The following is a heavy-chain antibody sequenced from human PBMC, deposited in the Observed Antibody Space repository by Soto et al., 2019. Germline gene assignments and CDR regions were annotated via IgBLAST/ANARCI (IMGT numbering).Heavy chain of an antibody. V-gene: IGHV4-30-2*01. CDR2: IYHSGRP. CDR3: ARVPYY. CDR1: GGSISSGGYS. Sequence: PSETLSLTCAVSGGSISSGGYSWSWIRQPPGKGLEWIGYIYHSGRPYYNPSLKSRVTISVDRSKNQFSRRLSSVTAADTAVYDGARVPYYWGQGTLVTVSS. J-gene: IGHJ4*02.